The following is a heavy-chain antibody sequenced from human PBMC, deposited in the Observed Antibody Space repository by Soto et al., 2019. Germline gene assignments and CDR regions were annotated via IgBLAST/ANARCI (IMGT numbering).Heavy chain of an antibody. D-gene: IGHD6-19*01. J-gene: IGHJ4*02. CDR2: ISYTGSA. CDR3: ATGGGWLQNSNLRGLYFDY. V-gene: IGHV4-59*01. CDR1: GGSIRGSY. Sequence: SETLSLTCSVSGGSIRGSYCSWIRQPPEKGLEWIASISYTGSATHNPSLKSRVSVSVDTTENQCSLKLTSVTAADTATYYCATGGGWLQNSNLRGLYFDYWGKGALVTASS.